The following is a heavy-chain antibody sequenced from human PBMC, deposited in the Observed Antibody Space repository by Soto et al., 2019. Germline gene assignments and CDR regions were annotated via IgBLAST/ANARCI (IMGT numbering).Heavy chain of an antibody. CDR3: ARDNPAYSGYDSNWFDP. CDR1: GYTFTSYG. D-gene: IGHD5-12*01. J-gene: IGHJ5*02. CDR2: ISAYNGNT. V-gene: IGHV1-18*01. Sequence: QVQLVQSGAEVKKPGASVKVSCKASGYTFTSYGISWVRQAPGQGLEWMGWISAYNGNTNYAQKLQGRVPMTTDTSTSTAYMELRSLRSDDTAVYYCARDNPAYSGYDSNWFDPWGQGTLVTVSS.